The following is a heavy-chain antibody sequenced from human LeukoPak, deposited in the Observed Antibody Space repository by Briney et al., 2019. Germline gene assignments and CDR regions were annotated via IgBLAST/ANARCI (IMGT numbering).Heavy chain of an antibody. J-gene: IGHJ3*02. CDR1: GFSFSSFD. CDR3: TTRYVAFDI. V-gene: IGHV3-23*01. D-gene: IGHD1-26*01. CDR2: IRGSGATT. Sequence: GGSLRLSCAASGFSFSSFDMSWVRQPPGKGLEWVSTIRGSGATTYYADSVKGRFTISRDNAKNTLYLQVNSLRAEDTAVYYCTTRYVAFDIWGQGTMVTVSS.